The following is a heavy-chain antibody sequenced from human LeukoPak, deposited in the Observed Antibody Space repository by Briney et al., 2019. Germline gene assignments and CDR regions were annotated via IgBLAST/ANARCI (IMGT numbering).Heavy chain of an antibody. V-gene: IGHV4-59*12. Sequence: SETLSLTCTVSGGSISTYYWSWIRQPPGKGLEWIGYIYHSGSTYYNPSLKSRVTISVDRSKNQFSLKLSSVTAADTAVYYCARVGYWFDPWGQGTLVTVSS. J-gene: IGHJ5*02. D-gene: IGHD3-16*01. CDR2: IYHSGST. CDR3: ARVGYWFDP. CDR1: GGSISTYY.